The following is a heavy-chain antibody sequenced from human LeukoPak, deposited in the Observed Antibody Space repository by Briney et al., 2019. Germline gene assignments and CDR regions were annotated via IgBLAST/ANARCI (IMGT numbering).Heavy chain of an antibody. CDR3: ARRPMYYYDSSGYWTLTPTPDAFDI. Sequence: SETLSLTCTVSGGSISSYYWFWIRQPPGNGLEGIGLIYYSGSTNYNPSLKSRVTISVATSKNQFSLKLSSVTAADTAVYYCARRPMYYYDSSGYWTLTPTPDAFDIWGQGTMVTVSS. D-gene: IGHD3-22*01. CDR1: GGSISSYY. CDR2: IYYSGST. V-gene: IGHV4-59*01. J-gene: IGHJ3*02.